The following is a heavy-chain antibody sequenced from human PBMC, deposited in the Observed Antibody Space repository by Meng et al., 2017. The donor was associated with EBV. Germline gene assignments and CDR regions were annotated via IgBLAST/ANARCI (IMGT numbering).Heavy chain of an antibody. CDR2: MNPNSGNT. CDR3: ARGRGVYCSGGSCYPGWFDP. J-gene: IGHJ5*02. Sequence: QGQLVQSGAEVKKPGASVKVSCKASGSTFTSYDINWVRQATGQGLEWMGWMNPNSGNTGYAQKFQGRVTMTRNTSISTAYMELSSLRSEDTAVYYCARGRGVYCSGGSCYPGWFDPWGQGTLVTVSS. V-gene: IGHV1-8*01. D-gene: IGHD2-15*01. CDR1: GSTFTSYD.